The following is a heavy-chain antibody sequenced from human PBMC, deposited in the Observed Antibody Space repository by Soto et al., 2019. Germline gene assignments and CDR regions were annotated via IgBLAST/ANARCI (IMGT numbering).Heavy chain of an antibody. Sequence: ASVKVPCKASGGTFSSYTISWVRQAPGQGLEWMGRIIPILGIANYAQKFQGRVTITADKSTSTAYMELSSLRSEDTAVYYCARDSYYYDSSGYYICFDPWGQGTLVTVSS. D-gene: IGHD3-22*01. CDR3: ARDSYYYDSSGYYICFDP. CDR2: IIPILGIA. V-gene: IGHV1-69*04. J-gene: IGHJ5*02. CDR1: GGTFSSYT.